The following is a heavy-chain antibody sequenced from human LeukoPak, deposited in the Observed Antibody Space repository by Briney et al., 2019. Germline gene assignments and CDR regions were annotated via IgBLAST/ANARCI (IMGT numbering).Heavy chain of an antibody. CDR1: GFTFSSYA. CDR3: AKDGDYCGGDCYFGAFDI. J-gene: IGHJ3*02. CDR2: ISGSGGSGGRT. V-gene: IGHV3-23*01. D-gene: IGHD2-21*02. Sequence: PGGSLRLSCAASGFTFSSYAMSWVRQAPGKGLEWVSTISGSGGSGGRTYHADSVKGRFTISRDNSKNTLFLQMNSLRAEDTAVYYCAKDGDYCGGDCYFGAFDIWGQGTMITVSS.